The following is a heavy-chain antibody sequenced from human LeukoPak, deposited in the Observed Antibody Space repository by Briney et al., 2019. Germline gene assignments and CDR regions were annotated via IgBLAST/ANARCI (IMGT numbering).Heavy chain of an antibody. CDR3: AKGAYDYIEMGYFDY. V-gene: IGHV3-23*01. CDR1: GLSISNSA. D-gene: IGHD5-12*01. CDR2: IADSSAST. Sequence: GGSLRLSCAASGLSISNSAMNWVSHAPGKGREWVSLIADSSASTFYADSGMGLFTYSRDSSQNTLYLQMDGLRAEDMAVYYSAKGAYDYIEMGYFDYWGQGTLVTVSS. J-gene: IGHJ4*02.